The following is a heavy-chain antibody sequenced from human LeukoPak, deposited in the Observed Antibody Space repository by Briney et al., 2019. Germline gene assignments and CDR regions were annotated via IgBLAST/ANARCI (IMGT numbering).Heavy chain of an antibody. CDR3: ARGGYCSSTSCYDDYYHYDGMDV. D-gene: IGHD2-2*01. V-gene: IGHV1-18*01. CDR1: GYSFINYG. Sequence: APVKVSCKASGYSFINYGISWVRQAPGQGLEWMGWISTYNGKTNYAQKVQGRVTMTTDTSTSTAYMELRSLRSDDAAVYYCARGGYCSSTSCYDDYYHYDGMDVWGQGTTVIVSS. CDR2: ISTYNGKT. J-gene: IGHJ6*02.